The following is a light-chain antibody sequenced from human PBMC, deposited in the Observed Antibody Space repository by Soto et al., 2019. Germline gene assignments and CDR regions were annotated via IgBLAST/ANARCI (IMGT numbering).Light chain of an antibody. CDR3: CSYAGSSTLYV. CDR1: SSDVGGYNL. Sequence: QSVLTQTASVSGSPGQSITISCTGSSSDVGGYNLVSWYQQHPGKAPKLMIYEGSKRPSGVSNRFAGSKSGNTASLTISGLQADDEAEYYCCSYAGSSTLYVFGTGTKLTVL. J-gene: IGLJ1*01. CDR2: EGS. V-gene: IGLV2-23*01.